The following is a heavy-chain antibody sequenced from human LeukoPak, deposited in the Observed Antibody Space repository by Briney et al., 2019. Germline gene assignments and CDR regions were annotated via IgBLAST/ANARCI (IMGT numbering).Heavy chain of an antibody. D-gene: IGHD2-2*02. J-gene: IGHJ3*02. Sequence: GGSLRLSCAASGFTVSSNYMSWIRQAPGKGLEWVSYISSSGSTIYYADSVKGRFTISRDNAKNSLYLQMNSLRAEDTAVYYCASYCSSTSCYTRHAFDIWGQGTMVTVSS. CDR1: GFTVSSNY. CDR3: ASYCSSTSCYTRHAFDI. CDR2: ISSSGSTI. V-gene: IGHV3-11*04.